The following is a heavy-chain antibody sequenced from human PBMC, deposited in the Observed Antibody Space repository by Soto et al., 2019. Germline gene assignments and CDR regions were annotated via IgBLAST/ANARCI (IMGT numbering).Heavy chain of an antibody. D-gene: IGHD2-2*03. Sequence: EVQVLESGGGLVQPGGSLRLSCAATGFTFSDFAMSWVRQAPGKGLEWVSRIYGGGNGPHYADSVKGRVTISRDNSNNTLYRQINSLRAEDTAVYYCAKMEGMDPWAYSFDYWGQGTLVTVSS. CDR2: IYGGGNGP. V-gene: IGHV3-23*01. CDR1: GFTFSDFA. J-gene: IGHJ4*02. CDR3: AKMEGMDPWAYSFDY.